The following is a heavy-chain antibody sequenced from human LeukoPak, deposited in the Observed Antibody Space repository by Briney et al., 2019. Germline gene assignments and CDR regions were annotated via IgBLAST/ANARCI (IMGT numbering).Heavy chain of an antibody. CDR1: GFTVSSNY. Sequence: PGGSLRLSCAASGFTVSSNYMSWVRQAPGKGLEWVSAISGSGGSTYYADSVKGRFTISRDNSKNTLYLQMNSLRAEDTAVYYCAKRAAKDYYDSSGPFFDIWGQGTMVTVSS. CDR2: ISGSGGST. CDR3: AKRAAKDYYDSSGPFFDI. D-gene: IGHD3-22*01. J-gene: IGHJ3*02. V-gene: IGHV3-23*01.